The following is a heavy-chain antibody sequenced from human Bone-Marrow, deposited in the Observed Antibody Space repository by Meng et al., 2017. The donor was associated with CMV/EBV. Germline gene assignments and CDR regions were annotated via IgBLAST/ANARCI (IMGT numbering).Heavy chain of an antibody. CDR1: GYSFTSYW. D-gene: IGHD6-19*01. V-gene: IGHV5-51*01. CDR2: IYPGDSDT. Sequence: GGSLRLSCKGSGYSFTSYWIGWVRQMPGKGLEWMGIIYPGDSDTRYSPSFQAQGSISADKSISTAYLQWSSLKASDTAMYYCARAVAPNWFDPWGQGTLVTVSS. J-gene: IGHJ5*02. CDR3: ARAVAPNWFDP.